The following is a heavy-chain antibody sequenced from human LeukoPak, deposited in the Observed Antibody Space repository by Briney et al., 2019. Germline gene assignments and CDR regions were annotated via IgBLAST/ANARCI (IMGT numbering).Heavy chain of an antibody. Sequence: GSLRLSCAASGFTFSSYAMSWIRQPPGKGLEWIGYIYYSGSTNYNPSLKSRVTISVDTSKNQFSLKLSSVTAADTAVYYCARDGRNGYYSNYFQHWGQGTLVTVSS. V-gene: IGHV4-59*01. CDR3: ARDGRNGYYSNYFQH. CDR1: GFTFSSYA. CDR2: IYYSGST. D-gene: IGHD3-22*01. J-gene: IGHJ1*01.